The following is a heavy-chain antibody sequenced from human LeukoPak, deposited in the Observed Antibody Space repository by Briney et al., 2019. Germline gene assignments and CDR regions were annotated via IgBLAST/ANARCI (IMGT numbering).Heavy chain of an antibody. CDR2: ISYDGSNK. J-gene: IGHJ6*02. CDR3: AKHHGYSCGSLGMDV. Sequence: GGSLRLSCAASGFTFSSYGMHWVRQAPGKGLEWVAVISYDGSNKYYADSVKGRFTISRDNSKNTLYLQMNSLRAEDTAVYYCAKHHGYSCGSLGMDVWGQGTTVTVSS. CDR1: GFTFSSYG. V-gene: IGHV3-30*18. D-gene: IGHD5-18*01.